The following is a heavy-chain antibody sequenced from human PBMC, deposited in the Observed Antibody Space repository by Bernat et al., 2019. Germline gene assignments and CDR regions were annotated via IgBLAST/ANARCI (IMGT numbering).Heavy chain of an antibody. D-gene: IGHD2-15*01. CDR1: GGPISSSSYY. Sequence: QLQLQESGPGLVKPSETLSLTCTVSGGPISSSSYYWGWIRQPPGKGLEWIGCIYYSGSTYYNPSLTSRVTISVDTSKNQFSLKLSSVTAADAAVYYCASTPMLYWYFDLWGRGTLVTVSS. CDR2: IYYSGST. CDR3: ASTPMLYWYFDL. J-gene: IGHJ2*01. V-gene: IGHV4-39*01.